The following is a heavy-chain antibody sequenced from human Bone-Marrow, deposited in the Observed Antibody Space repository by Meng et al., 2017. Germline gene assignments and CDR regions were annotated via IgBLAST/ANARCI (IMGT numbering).Heavy chain of an antibody. J-gene: IGHJ4*02. V-gene: IGHV6-1*01. Sequence: QVQLQQSGPGLVKPSPTLSLTCTISGDSVSSTSAAWHWIRRSPSRGLEWLGRTYYRSRWYTDYAVSVKSRININPDTTENHFSLQLNSVTPEDTAVYYCARESSGSPLDYWGRGTLVTVSS. CDR2: TYYRSRWYT. CDR3: ARESSGSPLDY. D-gene: IGHD1-26*01. CDR1: GDSVSSTSAA.